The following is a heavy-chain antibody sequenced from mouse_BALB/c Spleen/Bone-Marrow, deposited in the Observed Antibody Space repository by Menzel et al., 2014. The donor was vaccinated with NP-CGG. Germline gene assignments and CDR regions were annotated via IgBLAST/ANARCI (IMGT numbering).Heavy chain of an antibody. D-gene: IGHD4-1*01. CDR2: IDPANVNT. J-gene: IGHJ2*01. CDR3: ARHRLGTYFDY. V-gene: IGHV14-3*02. CDR1: GFNIKDTY. Sequence: DVKLVESGAELVKPGASVKLSCTASGFNIKDTYIHWVKQRPEQGLEWIGRIDPANVNTKYDPKFQGKATITADTSSNAAYLQLSSLTSEDTAVYYCARHRLGTYFDYWGQGTTLTVSS.